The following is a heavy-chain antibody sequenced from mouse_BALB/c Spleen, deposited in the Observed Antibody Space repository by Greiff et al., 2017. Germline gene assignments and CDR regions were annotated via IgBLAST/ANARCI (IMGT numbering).Heavy chain of an antibody. D-gene: IGHD2-4*01. J-gene: IGHJ1*01. CDR3: AKPRDDYNNWYFDG. V-gene: IGHV2-3*01. CDR1: GFSLTSYG. Sequence: VKLQESGPGLVAPSQSLSITCTVSGFSLTSYGVSWVRQPPGKGLEWLGVIWGDGSTNYHSALISRLSISKDNSKSQVFLKLNSLQTDDTATYYGAKPRDDYNNWYFDGWGAGTTVTVSS. CDR2: IWGDGST.